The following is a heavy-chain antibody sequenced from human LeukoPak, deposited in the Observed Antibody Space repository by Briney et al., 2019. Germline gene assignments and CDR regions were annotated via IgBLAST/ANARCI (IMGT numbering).Heavy chain of an antibody. CDR3: ARVRCSGGSCYSVRFDY. J-gene: IGHJ4*02. CDR1: GFTFSSYW. D-gene: IGHD2-15*01. Sequence: PGGSLRLSCAASGFTFSSYWMSWVRQAPGKGLEWVANIKQDGSEKYYVDSVKGRFTISRDSAKNSLYLQMNSLRAEDTAVYYCARVRCSGGSCYSVRFDYWGQGTLVTVSS. CDR2: IKQDGSEK. V-gene: IGHV3-7*01.